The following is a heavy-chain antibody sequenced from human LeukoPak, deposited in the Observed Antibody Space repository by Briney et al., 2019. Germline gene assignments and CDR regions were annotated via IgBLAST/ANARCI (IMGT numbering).Heavy chain of an antibody. CDR3: AKPRRLAYCGGDCSDAFDI. V-gene: IGHV3-23*01. Sequence: GGSLRLSCAASGFTFSSYAMSWVRQAPGKGLEWVSAISGSGGSTYYADSVKGRFTISRDNSKNTLYLQMNSLRAEDTAVYYCAKPRRLAYCGGDCSDAFDIWGQGTMVTVSS. CDR2: ISGSGGST. D-gene: IGHD2-21*02. CDR1: GFTFSSYA. J-gene: IGHJ3*02.